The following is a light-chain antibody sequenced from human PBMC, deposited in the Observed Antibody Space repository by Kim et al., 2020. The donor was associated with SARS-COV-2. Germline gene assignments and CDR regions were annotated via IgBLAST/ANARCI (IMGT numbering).Light chain of an antibody. CDR3: QQYARAPDT. CDR2: GVS. J-gene: IGKJ5*01. V-gene: IGKV3-20*01. CDR1: QSVSGSY. Sequence: EIVLTQSPGTLSLSPGERATLSCRASQSVSGSYLAWFQQKPGQAPRLLIYGVSSRATGTPDRFSGSGSGADFTPTISRLEPDDFAVYYCQQYARAPDTFGQGTQLEIK.